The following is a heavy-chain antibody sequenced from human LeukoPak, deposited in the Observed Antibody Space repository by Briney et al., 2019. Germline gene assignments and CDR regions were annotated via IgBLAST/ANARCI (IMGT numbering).Heavy chain of an antibody. CDR3: ARSLGHYYDDTAYWDAFAL. D-gene: IGHD3-22*01. V-gene: IGHV4-61*02. J-gene: IGHJ3*01. CDR1: GASFSSGYSY. CDR2: VSTSGSS. Sequence: PSETLSLTCTVSGASFSSGYSYWIWLRQPAGTGLEWLGRVSTSGSSNYTPSLASRVTISLDTSKNQFSLNVISVTAADTAIYYCARSLGHYYDDTAYWDAFALWGQGTMVTVSS.